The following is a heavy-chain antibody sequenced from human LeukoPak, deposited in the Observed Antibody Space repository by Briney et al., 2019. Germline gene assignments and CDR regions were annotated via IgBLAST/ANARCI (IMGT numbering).Heavy chain of an antibody. CDR1: GGSISSGDYY. J-gene: IGHJ4*02. CDR2: IHYSGST. CDR3: VRDRGDYDIN. Sequence: SQTLSLTCTVSGGSISSGDYYWSWIRQPPGKGLEWIGYIHYSGSTYYNPSLKSRVTISVDTSKNQFSLKLSSVTAADTAVYYCVRDRGDYDINWGQGTLVSVSS. D-gene: IGHD3-9*01. V-gene: IGHV4-30-4*01.